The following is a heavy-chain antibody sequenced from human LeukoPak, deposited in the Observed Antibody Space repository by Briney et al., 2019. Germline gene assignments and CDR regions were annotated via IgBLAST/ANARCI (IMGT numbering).Heavy chain of an antibody. V-gene: IGHV4-39*01. CDR1: GGSISSSSYY. D-gene: IGHD6-6*01. Sequence: SETLSLTCTVSGGSISSSSYYWGWIRQPPGKGLEWIGSIYYSGSTYYNPSLKSRVTISVDTSKNQFSLKLSSVTAADTAVYYCARLTARITYNFDYWGQGTLVTVSS. CDR3: ARLTARITYNFDY. CDR2: IYYSGST. J-gene: IGHJ4*02.